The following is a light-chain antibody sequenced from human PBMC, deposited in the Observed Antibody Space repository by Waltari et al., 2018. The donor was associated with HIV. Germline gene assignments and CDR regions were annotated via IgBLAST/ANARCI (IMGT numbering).Light chain of an antibody. Sequence: QSALTQPASVSGSPGQSITVSCTGTSRYVGAYTYVSWYPQTPGTAPKLVIYEVSTRPSGISYRFSGSKSGNTASLTISGLQTEDEGDYYCSSFTTSNSLLFGGGTKVTVL. CDR2: EVS. CDR1: SRYVGAYTY. V-gene: IGLV2-14*01. CDR3: SSFTTSNSLL. J-gene: IGLJ2*01.